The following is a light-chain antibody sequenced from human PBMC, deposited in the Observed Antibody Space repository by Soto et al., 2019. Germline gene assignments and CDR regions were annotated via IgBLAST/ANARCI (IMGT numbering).Light chain of an antibody. CDR1: SSNIGRNT. CDR2: RNN. CDR3: ATWDDSLNGFYV. V-gene: IGLV1-44*01. J-gene: IGLJ1*01. Sequence: QSVLTQPPSASGTPGQRVTISCSGSSSNIGRNTVNWYQQLPGTAPKLLIYRNNQRPSGVPDRFSGSKSGTSASLAISGLRSDDEADYFCATWDDSLNGFYVFGTGTKVTVL.